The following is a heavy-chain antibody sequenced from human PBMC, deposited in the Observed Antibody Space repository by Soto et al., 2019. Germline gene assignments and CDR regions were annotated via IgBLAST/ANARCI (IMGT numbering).Heavy chain of an antibody. CDR2: IIPILGIA. D-gene: IGHD5-12*01. CDR3: ARDSDSGYDSIVAFDI. CDR1: GVTFSSHT. J-gene: IGHJ3*02. Sequence: SVEVSCKASGVTFSSHTISWVRQATGQGLEWMGRIIPILGIANYAQKFQGRVTITADKSTSTAYMELSRLRSEDTAVYYCARDSDSGYDSIVAFDIWGQGTMVTVSS. V-gene: IGHV1-69*04.